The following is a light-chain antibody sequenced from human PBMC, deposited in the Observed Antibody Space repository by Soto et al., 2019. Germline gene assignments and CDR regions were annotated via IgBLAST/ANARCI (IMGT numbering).Light chain of an antibody. V-gene: IGKV3-11*01. Sequence: EIVLTQSPATLSLCPGERATLSCRASQSVRTYLAWYQQKPGQAPRLLIYDASTRATGIPARFSGSGSGTDFTLTISSLEPEDFAVYYRQQRSNWPITFGQGTRLEI. CDR2: DAS. CDR3: QQRSNWPIT. J-gene: IGKJ5*01. CDR1: QSVRTY.